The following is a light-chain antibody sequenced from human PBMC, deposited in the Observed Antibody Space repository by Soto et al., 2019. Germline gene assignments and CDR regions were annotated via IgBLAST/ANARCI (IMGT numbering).Light chain of an antibody. Sequence: DIQMTQSPSTLSASIGDGVTITCRASQSIGTWLAWYQQKPGKAPKVLIYDVSSLKSGVPSRFSGSASATEFTLTISILQPDDFATYCCQQYKSFWTFGRGTKVDNK. V-gene: IGKV1-5*01. CDR3: QQYKSFWT. CDR1: QSIGTW. J-gene: IGKJ1*01. CDR2: DVS.